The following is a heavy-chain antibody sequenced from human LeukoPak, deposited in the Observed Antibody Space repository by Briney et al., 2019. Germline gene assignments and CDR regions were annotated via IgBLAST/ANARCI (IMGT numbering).Heavy chain of an antibody. CDR1: GGSISSDS. Sequence: NPSETLSLTCTVSGGSISSDSWSWIRQPPGKGLEWIGYIYYSGSTNYNPSLKSRVTISVDTSKNQFSLKLSSVTAADTAVYYCARGGSSGIYFFDYWGQGTLVTVSS. V-gene: IGHV4-59*01. J-gene: IGHJ4*02. D-gene: IGHD6-6*01. CDR3: ARGGSSGIYFFDY. CDR2: IYYSGST.